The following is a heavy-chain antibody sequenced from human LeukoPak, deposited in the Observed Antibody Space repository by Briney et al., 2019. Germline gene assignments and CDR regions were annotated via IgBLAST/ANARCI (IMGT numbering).Heavy chain of an antibody. CDR2: ISGSGGST. J-gene: IGHJ4*02. V-gene: IGHV3-23*01. CDR1: GVTFSSYA. Sequence: PGGSLRLSCAASGVTFSSYAMSWVRQAPGEGLEWVSAISGSGGSTYYADSVKGRFTISRDNSKNTLYLQMNSLRAEDTAVYYCAKDVYSSSWYYFDYWGQGTLVTVSS. D-gene: IGHD6-13*01. CDR3: AKDVYSSSWYYFDY.